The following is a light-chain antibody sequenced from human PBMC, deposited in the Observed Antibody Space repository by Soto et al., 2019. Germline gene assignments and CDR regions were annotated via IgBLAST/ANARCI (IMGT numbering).Light chain of an antibody. CDR1: SSDVGAYKY. V-gene: IGLV2-8*01. J-gene: IGLJ3*02. Sequence: QSGLTQPPSASGSPGQSVTISCTGTSSDVGAYKYVSWYQQYPGKAPKLMIYEVSKRPSGVPDRFSGSKSGNTASLTVSGLQAEDEADYYCTSYAGSNIGVFGGGTKLTVL. CDR3: TSYAGSNIGV. CDR2: EVS.